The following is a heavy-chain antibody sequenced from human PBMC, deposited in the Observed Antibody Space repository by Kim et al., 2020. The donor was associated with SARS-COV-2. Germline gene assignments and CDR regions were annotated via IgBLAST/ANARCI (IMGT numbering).Heavy chain of an antibody. D-gene: IGHD3-10*01. J-gene: IGHJ5*02. Sequence: FTDYAVSVKSRKTLNPDTSKTQFSLQLNSVTPKDTAVYYCTRALGGFDPWGQGTLVTVSS. CDR2: FT. CDR3: TRALGGFDP. V-gene: IGHV6-1*01.